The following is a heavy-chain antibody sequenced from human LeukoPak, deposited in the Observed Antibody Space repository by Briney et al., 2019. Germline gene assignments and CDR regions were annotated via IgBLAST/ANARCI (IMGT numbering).Heavy chain of an antibody. CDR2: ISSISSTI. V-gene: IGHV3-48*01. CDR3: ARDSDYGDYGAPHNWFDP. D-gene: IGHD4-17*01. J-gene: IGHJ5*02. CDR1: GVTFSSDS. Sequence: GGSLRLSCAASGVTFSSDSMNWGRQAPGKGLGWVSYISSISSTIYYADSVKGRFTISRDNAKNSLYLQMNSLRAEDTAASYCARDSDYGDYGAPHNWFDPWGQGTLVTVSS.